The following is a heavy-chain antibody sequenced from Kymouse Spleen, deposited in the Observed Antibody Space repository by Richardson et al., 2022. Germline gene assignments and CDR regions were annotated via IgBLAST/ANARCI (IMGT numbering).Heavy chain of an antibody. J-gene: IGHJ4*02. CDR3: ASITGTHFDY. V-gene: IGHV4-34*01. CDR2: INHSGST. D-gene: IGHD1-20*01,IGHD1-7*01. Sequence: QVQLQQWGAGLLKPSETLSLTCAVYGGSFSGYYWSWIRQPPGKGLEWIGEINHSGSTNYNPSLKSRVTISVDTSKNQFSLKLSSVTAADTAVYYCASITGTHFDYWGQGTLVTVSS. CDR1: GGSFSGYY.